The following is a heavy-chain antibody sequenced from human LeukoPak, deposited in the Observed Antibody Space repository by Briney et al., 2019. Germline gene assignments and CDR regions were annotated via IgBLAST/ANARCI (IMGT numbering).Heavy chain of an antibody. V-gene: IGHV4-30-4*01. CDR1: GGSINSGGYY. CDR2: IYYNGRT. D-gene: IGHD3-22*01. CDR3: ARDYYDSGYPYYFDY. J-gene: IGHJ4*02. Sequence: SQTLSLTCTVSGGSINSGGYYWSCIRQPPGKGLEWIGYIYYNGRTYYNSSLKSRVTISIDTSKNPFSLRLSSATAADTAVYYCARDYYDSGYPYYFDYWGQGTLVTVSS.